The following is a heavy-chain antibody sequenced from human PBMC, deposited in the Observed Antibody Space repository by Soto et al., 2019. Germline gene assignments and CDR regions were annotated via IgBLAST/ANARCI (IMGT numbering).Heavy chain of an antibody. CDR2: IIHSGGT. D-gene: IGHD1-26*01. CDR1: GGSISSDSSY. V-gene: IGHV4-31*03. Sequence: PSETLSLTCTVSGGSISSDSSYWSWIRQRPGMGLEWIGEIIHSGGTYYTPSLRGRVTILVDTSKNHFTLRLSSVTAADTAVYYCARGTPLLTPRAFDYWGQGTLVTVCS. CDR3: ARGTPLLTPRAFDY. J-gene: IGHJ4*02.